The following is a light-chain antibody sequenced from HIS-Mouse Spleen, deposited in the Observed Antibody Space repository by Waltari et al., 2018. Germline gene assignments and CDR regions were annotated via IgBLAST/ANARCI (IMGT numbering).Light chain of an antibody. CDR1: SSNIGRNY. Sequence: QSVLTQPPSASGTPGQRVTISCSGSSSNIGRNYVSWYQQLPGTAPQLLIYRNNPRPSGVPDRFSGSKAGTSASLAISGLRSEDEADYYCAAWDDSLSGPVFGGGTKLTVL. CDR3: AAWDDSLSGPV. J-gene: IGLJ3*02. V-gene: IGLV1-47*01. CDR2: RNN.